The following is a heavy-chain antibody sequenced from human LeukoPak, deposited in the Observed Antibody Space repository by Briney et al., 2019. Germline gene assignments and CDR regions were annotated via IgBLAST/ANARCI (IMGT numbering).Heavy chain of an antibody. D-gene: IGHD3-22*01. CDR3: ARRMYYYDSSGYEIYYFDY. Sequence: GESLKISCKGSGYSFTTYWIGWVRQMPGKGLQWMGIIYPGNSDTRYSPSFQGQVTVSADKSINTAYLQWSSLKASDTAMYYCARRMYYYDSSGYEIYYFDYWGQGTLVTVPS. CDR2: IYPGNSDT. CDR1: GYSFTTYW. V-gene: IGHV5-51*01. J-gene: IGHJ4*02.